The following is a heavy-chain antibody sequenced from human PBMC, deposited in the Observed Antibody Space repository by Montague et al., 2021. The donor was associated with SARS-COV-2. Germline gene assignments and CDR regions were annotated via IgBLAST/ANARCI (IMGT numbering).Heavy chain of an antibody. CDR3: ARGTNRVFMYDYDRSGEASDY. Sequence: SETLSLTCAVSGDSFSGYFWTWIRQPPGKGLEWIGDINHSGSTNYNPSLKSRVTISVDTSKNQFSLKLSSVTAADTAVYYCARGTNRVFMYDYDRSGEASDYWGQGTLVTASS. CDR1: GDSFSGYF. J-gene: IGHJ4*02. D-gene: IGHD3-22*01. CDR2: INHSGST. V-gene: IGHV4-34*01.